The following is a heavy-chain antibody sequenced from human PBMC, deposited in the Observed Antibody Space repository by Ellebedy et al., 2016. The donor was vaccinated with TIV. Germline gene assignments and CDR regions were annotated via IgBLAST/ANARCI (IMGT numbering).Heavy chain of an antibody. Sequence: SETLSLXXTVSGASITHPNHFWTWIRQHPGKGLEWIGYIYYSGSASYNPSLKDRVSISVDTSKNQFSLSLTSVTAADTAVYYCARDLIPAAMGMDVWGQGTTVTVSS. CDR2: IYYSGSA. D-gene: IGHD2-2*01. V-gene: IGHV4-31*03. J-gene: IGHJ6*02. CDR3: ARDLIPAAMGMDV. CDR1: GASITHPNHF.